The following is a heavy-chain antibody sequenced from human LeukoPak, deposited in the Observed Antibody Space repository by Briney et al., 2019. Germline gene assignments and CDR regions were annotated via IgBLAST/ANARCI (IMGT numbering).Heavy chain of an antibody. V-gene: IGHV1-69*04. J-gene: IGHJ3*02. CDR1: GGTFSSYA. CDR2: IIPILGIA. CDR3: ARATPASRIAAAGWGAFDI. D-gene: IGHD6-13*01. Sequence: ASVKVSCKASGGTFSSYAISWVRQAPGQGLEWMGRIIPILGIANYAQKFQGRVTITADKSTSTAYMELSSLRSEDTAVYYCARATPASRIAAAGWGAFDIWGQGTMVTVSS.